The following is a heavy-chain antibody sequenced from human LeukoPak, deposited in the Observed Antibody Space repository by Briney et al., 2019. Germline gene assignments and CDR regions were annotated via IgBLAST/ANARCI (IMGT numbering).Heavy chain of an antibody. CDR3: AKDRIAAGRGKGCFDY. J-gene: IGHJ4*02. D-gene: IGHD6-13*01. CDR1: GFTFSSYA. V-gene: IGHV3-23*01. CDR2: ISGSGGST. Sequence: GGSLRLSCAASGFTFSSYAMSWVRQAPGKGLEWVSAISGSGGSTYYADSVKGRFTISRDNSKNTLYLQMNSLRAEDTAVYYCAKDRIAAGRGKGCFDYWGQGTLVTVSS.